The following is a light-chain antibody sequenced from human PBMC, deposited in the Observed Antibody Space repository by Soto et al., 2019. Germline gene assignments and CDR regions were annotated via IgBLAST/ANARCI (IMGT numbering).Light chain of an antibody. CDR3: QQSYRMPRT. V-gene: IGKV1-39*01. CDR2: ATS. J-gene: IGKJ1*01. CDR1: QTVSKS. Sequence: DTQMTQSPSTLPASVGDRVTITCRASQTVSKSLSWYRQRPGKAPELLVYATSHLQSGVPSRFSGSGSGTDFTLAISSLQPEDFATYYCQQSYRMPRTFGRGTKVDIK.